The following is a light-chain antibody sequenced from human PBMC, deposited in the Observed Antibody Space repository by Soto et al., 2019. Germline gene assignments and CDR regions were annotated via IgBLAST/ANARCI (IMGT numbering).Light chain of an antibody. J-gene: IGKJ2*01. CDR1: QSVSSY. Sequence: EIVLTQSPATLSLSPGERATLSCRASQSVSSYLAWYQQKPGQAPRLLIYDASNRATVIPARFSGSGSGTDFTHTISSLEPEDFAVYYCQQRSNWPPTFGQGTKLEIK. CDR2: DAS. V-gene: IGKV3-11*01. CDR3: QQRSNWPPT.